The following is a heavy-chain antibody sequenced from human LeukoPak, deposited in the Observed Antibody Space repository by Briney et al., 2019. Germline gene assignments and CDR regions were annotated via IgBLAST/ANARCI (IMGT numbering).Heavy chain of an antibody. CDR1: GFTFSSYG. J-gene: IGHJ4*02. CDR3: AREYSSGWYGY. V-gene: IGHV3-33*01. CDR2: IWYDGSNK. Sequence: PGGSLRLSCAASGFTFSSYGMHWVRQAPGKGLEWVAVIWYDGSNKYYADSVKGRFTISRDNSKNTRYLQMNSLRAEDTAVYYCAREYSSGWYGYWGQGTLVTVSS. D-gene: IGHD6-19*01.